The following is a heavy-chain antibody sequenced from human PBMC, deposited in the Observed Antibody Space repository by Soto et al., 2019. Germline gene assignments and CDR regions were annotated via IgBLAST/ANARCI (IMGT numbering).Heavy chain of an antibody. Sequence: GGSLELSCAASGFTFSSYSMNWVRQAPGKGLEWVSSISSSSSYIYYADSVKGRFTISRDNAKNSLYLQMNSLRAEDTAVYYCARDSGLRWYFQHWGQGTLVTVSS. D-gene: IGHD4-17*01. J-gene: IGHJ1*01. V-gene: IGHV3-21*01. CDR3: ARDSGLRWYFQH. CDR1: GFTFSSYS. CDR2: ISSSSSYI.